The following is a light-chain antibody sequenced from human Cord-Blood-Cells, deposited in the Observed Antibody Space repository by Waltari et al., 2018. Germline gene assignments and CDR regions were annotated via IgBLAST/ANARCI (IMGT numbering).Light chain of an antibody. CDR2: DVR. Sequence: QSALTQPRSVSGSPGQSVTISCTGTSSDVGGYNYVSWYQQHPGKSPKLMIYDVRKRPSGVPDRFSGSKSGNTASLTSSGLQAEDEADYYCCSYAGSYVVGTGTKVTVL. CDR3: CSYAGSYV. V-gene: IGLV2-11*01. CDR1: SSDVGGYNY. J-gene: IGLJ1*01.